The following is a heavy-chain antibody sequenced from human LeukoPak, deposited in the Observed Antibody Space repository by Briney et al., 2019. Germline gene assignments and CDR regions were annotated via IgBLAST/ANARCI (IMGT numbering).Heavy chain of an antibody. CDR1: GGSISNYY. D-gene: IGHD6-6*01. V-gene: IGHV4-59*01. Sequence: SETLSLTCTVSGGSISNYYWIWIRQPPGKGLEWLEYIYYSGSTNYNPSLKSRVTISVDTSKNQFSLKLSSVTAADTAVYYCARLIAARPRYYFDYWGQGTLVTVSS. CDR2: IYYSGST. J-gene: IGHJ4*02. CDR3: ARLIAARPRYYFDY.